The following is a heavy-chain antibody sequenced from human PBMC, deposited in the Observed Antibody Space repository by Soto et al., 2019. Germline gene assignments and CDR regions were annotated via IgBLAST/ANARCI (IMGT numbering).Heavy chain of an antibody. V-gene: IGHV3-21*01. D-gene: IGHD4-17*01. CDR2: ITSSSSYI. CDR1: GFTFSSYS. J-gene: IGHJ3*02. CDR3: ARATVTTGRIGDFDM. Sequence: EVQLVESGGGLVKPGGSLRLSCAASGFTFSSYSMNWVRQAPGKGLEWVSSITSSSSYINYADSVKGRFTISRDNAKNSLYLQTNSLRAEDTAVYYCARATVTTGRIGDFDMWGQGTRVTVSS.